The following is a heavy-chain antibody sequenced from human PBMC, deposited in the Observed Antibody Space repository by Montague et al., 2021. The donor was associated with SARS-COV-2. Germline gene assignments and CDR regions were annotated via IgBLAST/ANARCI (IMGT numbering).Heavy chain of an antibody. J-gene: IGHJ6*03. V-gene: IGHV4-34*01. Sequence: SETLSLTCAVYGGSFSGYSWSWIRQPPGKGLEWIGQIYHSGSTNYNPSLKSRVTISVDTSKNQFSLKLSSVTAADTALYYCRVVPGGIPKGPNFYYMDVWGKGTTVTVSS. CDR1: GGSFSGYS. CDR2: IYHSGST. CDR3: RVVPGGIPKGPNFYYMDV. D-gene: IGHD2-2*02.